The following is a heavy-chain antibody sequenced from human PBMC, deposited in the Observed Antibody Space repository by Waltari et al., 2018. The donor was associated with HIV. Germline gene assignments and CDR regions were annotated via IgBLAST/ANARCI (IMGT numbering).Heavy chain of an antibody. D-gene: IGHD3-22*01. CDR2: GHDSGNT. J-gene: IGHJ4*02. Sequence: QVQLQESGPGLVKPSETLSVICSVSGGPTRGYYWTWIRQATGKGREWIGYGHDSGNTKYNPSLKSRVTISIDTSKNQVSLALNSVTAADTGVYFCAIVKAAYYDGSGFYFLEYWGQGTLVTVSS. V-gene: IGHV4-59*01. CDR3: AIVKAAYYDGSGFYFLEY. CDR1: GGPTRGYY.